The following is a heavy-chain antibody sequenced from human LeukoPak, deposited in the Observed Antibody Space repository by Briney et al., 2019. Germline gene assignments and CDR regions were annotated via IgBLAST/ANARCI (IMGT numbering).Heavy chain of an antibody. D-gene: IGHD5-18*01. Sequence: PSETLSLTCAVYGVSFSGYYWSWIRQPPGKGLEWIGEINHSGSTNYNPSLKSRVTISVDTSKNQFSLKLSSVTAADTAVYYCARGPILLYWGQGTLVTVSS. CDR2: INHSGST. CDR1: GVSFSGYY. J-gene: IGHJ4*02. V-gene: IGHV4-34*01. CDR3: ARGPILLY.